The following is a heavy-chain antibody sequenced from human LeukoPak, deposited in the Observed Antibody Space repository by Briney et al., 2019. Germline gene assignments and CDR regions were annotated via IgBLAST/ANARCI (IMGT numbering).Heavy chain of an antibody. CDR1: GYTFTNYY. CDR2: INPSGGST. D-gene: IGHD5-24*01. Sequence: GASVKVSCKASGYTFTNYYMHWVRQAPGQGLEWMGIINPSGGSTTYAQEFQGRVTMTRDTSTSTVYMELSSLRSEDTAVYYCAREIGPRQLHLWGSAFDYWGQGTLVTVSS. V-gene: IGHV1-46*01. CDR3: AREIGPRQLHLWGSAFDY. J-gene: IGHJ4*02.